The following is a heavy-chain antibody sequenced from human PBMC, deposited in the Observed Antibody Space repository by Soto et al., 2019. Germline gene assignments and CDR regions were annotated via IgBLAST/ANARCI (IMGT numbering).Heavy chain of an antibody. CDR2: SRSKAYGGTI. D-gene: IGHD3-10*01. V-gene: IGHV3-49*03. CDR3: SVNMVRGWSCYGLDV. CDR1: GFTFGAYA. J-gene: IGHJ6*02. Sequence: GSLRLSCTGSGFTFGAYAMNWICHAPGKGLEWVGFSRSKAYGGTIEYAASVKDRFSILRDDSRSIAYLQMNSLKTEDTAVYYCSVNMVRGWSCYGLDVWGQGTTVTVSS.